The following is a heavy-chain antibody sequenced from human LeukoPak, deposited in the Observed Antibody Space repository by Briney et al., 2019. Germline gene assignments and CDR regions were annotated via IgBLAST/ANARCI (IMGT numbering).Heavy chain of an antibody. CDR3: AKDWYYYDSSGYYSYGAFDI. CDR2: ISGSGGST. D-gene: IGHD3-22*01. V-gene: IGHV3-23*01. CDR1: GFTFSSYA. Sequence: GGSLRLSCAASGFTFSSYAMSWVRRAPGKGLEWVSAISGSGGSTYYADSVKGRFTISRDNSKNTLYLQMNSLRAEDTAVYYCAKDWYYYDSSGYYSYGAFDIWGQGTMVTVSS. J-gene: IGHJ3*02.